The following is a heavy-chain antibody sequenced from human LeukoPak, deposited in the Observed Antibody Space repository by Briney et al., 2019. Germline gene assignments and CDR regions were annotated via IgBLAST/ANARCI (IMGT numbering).Heavy chain of an antibody. D-gene: IGHD3-22*01. CDR1: GFSFSNSW. Sequence: PGGSLRLSCTASGFSFSNSWMTWVRQAPGKGLEWVANMNQDGSEKYYVDSVKGRFTISRDDTKNSLYLQLTSLRAEDTAVYYCARDYDSSGYSDAFDIWGQGTMVTVSS. J-gene: IGHJ3*02. V-gene: IGHV3-7*01. CDR2: MNQDGSEK. CDR3: ARDYDSSGYSDAFDI.